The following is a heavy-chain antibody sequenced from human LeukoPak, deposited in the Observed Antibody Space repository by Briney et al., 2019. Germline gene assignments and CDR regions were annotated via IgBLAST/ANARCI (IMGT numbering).Heavy chain of an antibody. CDR2: INPSGGST. CDR3: ARDVLGYGSGENWFDP. J-gene: IGHJ5*02. Sequence: ASVKVSCKASGYTFTSYYMHWVRQAPGQGLEWMGIINPSGGSTSYAQKFQGRVTMTRDMSTSTVYMELSSLRSEDTAVYYCARDVLGYGSGENWFDPWGQGTLVTVSS. CDR1: GYTFTSYY. V-gene: IGHV1-46*01. D-gene: IGHD3-10*01.